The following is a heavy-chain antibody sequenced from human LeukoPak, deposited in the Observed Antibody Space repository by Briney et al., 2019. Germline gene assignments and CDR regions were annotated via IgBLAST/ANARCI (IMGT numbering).Heavy chain of an antibody. Sequence: PGGSRRPSCAVSGPTFTSYATSWVRQAPGKGREWVSATSRRGGSTYYADSGKGRSTIHRDNSTNTLYLQMNSLRATAPAVNSGAKNGYYDSSGYYAWEYYFDYWGQGTLVTVSS. V-gene: IGHV3-23*01. CDR1: GPTFTSYA. D-gene: IGHD3-22*01. CDR2: TSRRGGST. J-gene: IGHJ4*02. CDR3: AKNGYYDSSGYYAWEYYFDY.